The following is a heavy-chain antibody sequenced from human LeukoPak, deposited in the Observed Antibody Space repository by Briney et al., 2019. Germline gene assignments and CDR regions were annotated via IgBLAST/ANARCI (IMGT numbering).Heavy chain of an antibody. CDR3: ARCGYSSGCFSDY. V-gene: IGHV1-69*13. D-gene: IGHD6-19*01. Sequence: SVKVSCKASGGTFSRFTISWVRQAPGQGFEWMGGITPIFGTANFAQKFQGRVSITADESTSTAFMELRSLRSDDTAVYYCARCGYSSGCFSDYWGQGTLVTVSS. CDR2: ITPIFGTA. CDR1: GGTFSRFT. J-gene: IGHJ4*02.